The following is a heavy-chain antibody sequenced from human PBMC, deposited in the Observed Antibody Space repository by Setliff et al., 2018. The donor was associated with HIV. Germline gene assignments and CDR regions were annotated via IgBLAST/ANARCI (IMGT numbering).Heavy chain of an antibody. CDR1: GFTFSDHY. D-gene: IGHD2-8*02. Sequence: PAGSLRLSCEASGFTFSDHYMTWIRQAPGKGLEWISYIRGDSTSINYADSVKGRFIISRDNAKNSLYLQMNSLRAEDTAVYYCTRDPRLVDFWGQGTMVTVSS. CDR2: IRGDSTSI. V-gene: IGHV3-11*05. CDR3: TRDPRLVDF. J-gene: IGHJ3*01.